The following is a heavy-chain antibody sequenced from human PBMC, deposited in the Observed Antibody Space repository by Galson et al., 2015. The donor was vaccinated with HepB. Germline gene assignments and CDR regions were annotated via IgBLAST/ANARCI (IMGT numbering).Heavy chain of an antibody. CDR3: ARVSAAAGTGHYYYYGMDV. CDR2: ISAYNGNT. Sequence: SVKVSCKASGSTFTSYGISWVRQAPGQGLEWMGWISAYNGNTNYAQKLQGRVTMTTDTSTSTAYMELRSLRSDDTAVYYCARVSAAAGTGHYYYYGMDVWGQGTTVTVSS. J-gene: IGHJ6*02. V-gene: IGHV1-18*01. D-gene: IGHD6-13*01. CDR1: GSTFTSYG.